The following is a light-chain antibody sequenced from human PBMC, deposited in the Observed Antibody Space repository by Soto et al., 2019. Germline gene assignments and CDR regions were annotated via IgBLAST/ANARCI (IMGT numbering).Light chain of an antibody. CDR2: GAS. CDR1: QTVHNAY. V-gene: IGKV3D-15*01. J-gene: IGKJ5*01. Sequence: EIVLTQSPGTLSLSPGERASLSCRASQTVHNAYLAWYQQKSGQAPRLLIFGASSRATGIPDRFSGSGSGTEFTLTISSLQSEDFAVYACQQYNNWPALTFGQETRREIK. CDR3: QQYNNWPALT.